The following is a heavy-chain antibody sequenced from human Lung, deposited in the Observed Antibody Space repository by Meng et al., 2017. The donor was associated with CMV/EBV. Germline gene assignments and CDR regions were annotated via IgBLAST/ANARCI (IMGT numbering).Heavy chain of an antibody. CDR3: ARDRRGGPIFGVVTNYFDY. Sequence: FRSYAMHWVRQAPGKGLEWVAVISYDGSNKYYADPVKGRFTISRDNSKNTLYLQMNSLRAEDTAVYYCARDRRGGPIFGVVTNYFDYWGQGTLVTVSS. CDR2: ISYDGSNK. CDR1: FRSYA. J-gene: IGHJ4*02. D-gene: IGHD3-3*01. V-gene: IGHV3-30*04.